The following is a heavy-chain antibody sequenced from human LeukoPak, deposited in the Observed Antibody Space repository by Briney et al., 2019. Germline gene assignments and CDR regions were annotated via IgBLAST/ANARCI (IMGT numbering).Heavy chain of an antibody. CDR3: ARALGYCSSTSCYWNNWFDP. D-gene: IGHD2-2*01. J-gene: IGHJ5*02. V-gene: IGHV1-69*02. CDR1: GGTFSSYT. CDR2: IIPILGIA. Sequence: ASVKVSCKASGGTFSSYTISWVRQAPGQGLEWMGRIIPILGIANYAQKFQGRVTITADKSTSTAYMELSSLRSEDTAVYYCARALGYCSSTSCYWNNWFDPWGQGTLVTVSS.